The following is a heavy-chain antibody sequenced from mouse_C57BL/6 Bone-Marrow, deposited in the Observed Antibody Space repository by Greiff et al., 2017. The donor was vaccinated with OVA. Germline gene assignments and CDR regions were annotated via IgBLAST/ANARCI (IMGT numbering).Heavy chain of an antibody. CDR1: GYTFTNYW. V-gene: IGHV1-63*01. CDR3: ARYNWDHFDY. CDR2: IYPGGGYT. D-gene: IGHD4-1*01. Sequence: VQLQQSGAELVRPGTSVKMSCKASGYTFTNYWIGWAKQRPGHGLEWIGDIYPGGGYTNYNEKFKGKATLTVDKSSSTAYMQFSSLTSEDSAIYYCARYNWDHFDYWGQGTTLTVSS. J-gene: IGHJ2*01.